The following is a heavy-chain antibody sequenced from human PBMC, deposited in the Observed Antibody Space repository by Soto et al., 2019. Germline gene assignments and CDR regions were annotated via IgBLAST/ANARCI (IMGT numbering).Heavy chain of an antibody. CDR2: IATYNSNK. V-gene: IGHV1-18*01. CDR1: GDTFTNFG. J-gene: IGHJ5*02. D-gene: IGHD3-10*01. CDR3: ARVLRGVVNWFDP. Sequence: HLVQSGPEVKKPGASVTVSCKTSGDTFTNFGLSWVRQAPGQGLEWMGWIATYNSNKNYAKKCQGRLNLTTDASASTGYMELKSLEYDDTGVYYCARVLRGVVNWFDPWGQGTLVTVSS.